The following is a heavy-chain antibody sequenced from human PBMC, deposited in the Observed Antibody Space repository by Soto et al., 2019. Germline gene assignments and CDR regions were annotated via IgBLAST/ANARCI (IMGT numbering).Heavy chain of an antibody. D-gene: IGHD6-6*01. CDR2: ISPAGTNQ. V-gene: IGHV3-30-3*01. CDR3: ARENSRISPRLFQH. Sequence: GWSLRLSCVASGFIFSDYAMHWARRAPGKGLEWVALISPAGTNQYYADSAKGRFTISRDNSKNTLYLQMNSLRPEDTGLYYCARENSRISPRLFQHWGHGTLVTSPQ. CDR1: GFIFSDYA. J-gene: IGHJ1*01.